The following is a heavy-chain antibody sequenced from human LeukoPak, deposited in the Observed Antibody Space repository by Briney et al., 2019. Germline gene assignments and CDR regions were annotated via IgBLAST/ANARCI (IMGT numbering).Heavy chain of an antibody. J-gene: IGHJ4*02. CDR2: ISPGGEIT. V-gene: IGHV3-23*01. Sequence: GGSLRLSCAASGFTFSSYWMRWVRQAPGKGLEWVSGISPGGEITYYADSVKGRFTISRDNSKNTVSLQMHSLRAEDTATYYCAKDNGWLHYCHWGQGTLVTVSS. CDR3: AKDNGWLHYCH. D-gene: IGHD5-24*01. CDR1: GFTFSSYW.